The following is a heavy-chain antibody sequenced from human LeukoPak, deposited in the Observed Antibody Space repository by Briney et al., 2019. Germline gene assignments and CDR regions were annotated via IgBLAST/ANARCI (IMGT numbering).Heavy chain of an antibody. CDR1: GFTFSSYN. Sequence: GGSLRLSCAASGFTFSSYNMNWVRQAPGKGLEWVSSISSSSSYIYYADSVKGRFTISRDNAKNSLYLQMNSLRAEDTAVHYCARDGYCSSTSCRSTFDYWGQGTLVTVSS. D-gene: IGHD2-2*01. CDR3: ARDGYCSSTSCRSTFDY. V-gene: IGHV3-21*01. CDR2: ISSSSSYI. J-gene: IGHJ4*02.